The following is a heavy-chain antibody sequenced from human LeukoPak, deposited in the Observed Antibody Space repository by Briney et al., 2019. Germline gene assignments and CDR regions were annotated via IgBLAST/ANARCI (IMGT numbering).Heavy chain of an antibody. J-gene: IGHJ4*02. CDR1: GFTFSSYG. CDR2: IRYDGTNK. CDR3: AKEFDYYDSSGYYSY. V-gene: IGHV3-30*02. D-gene: IGHD3-22*01. Sequence: GGSLRLSCAASGFTFSSYGMHWVRQAPGKGLEWVAFIRYDGTNKYYADSVKGRFTISRDNSKNTLYLQMNSLRAEDTAVYYCAKEFDYYDSSGYYSYWGQGTLATVSS.